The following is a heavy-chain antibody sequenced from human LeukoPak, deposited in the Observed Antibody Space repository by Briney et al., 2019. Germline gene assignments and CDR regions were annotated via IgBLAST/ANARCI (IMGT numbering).Heavy chain of an antibody. V-gene: IGHV1-46*01. CDR2: INPSGGST. D-gene: IGHD6-13*01. CDR1: GHTFTSYY. Sequence: ASVKVSCKASGHTFTSYYMHWVRQAPGQGLEWMGIINPSGGSTSYAQKFQGRVTMTRDTSTSTVYMELSSLRSEDTAVYYCAVIAAAGYYPFDYWGQGTLVTVSS. J-gene: IGHJ4*02. CDR3: AVIAAAGYYPFDY.